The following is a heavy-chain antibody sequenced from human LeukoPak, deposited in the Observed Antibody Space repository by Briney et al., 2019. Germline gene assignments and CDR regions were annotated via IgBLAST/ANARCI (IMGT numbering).Heavy chain of an antibody. CDR1: GLIVSSSY. V-gene: IGHV3-53*01. D-gene: IGHD2/OR15-2a*01. CDR2: IYNDGST. Sequence: GGSLRLSCAASGLIVSSSYMSWVRQAPGKGLEWVSIIYNDGSTYYADSMKGRFTASRDNSKNTLYLQVNSLRAEDTAMYYCARNILFAFDIWGQGTMVTVSS. J-gene: IGHJ3*02. CDR3: ARNILFAFDI.